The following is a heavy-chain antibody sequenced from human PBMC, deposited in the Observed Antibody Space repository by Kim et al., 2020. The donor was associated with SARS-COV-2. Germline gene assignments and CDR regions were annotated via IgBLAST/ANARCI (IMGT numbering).Heavy chain of an antibody. CDR1: GFTFDDYA. V-gene: IGHV3-9*01. J-gene: IGHJ4*02. CDR3: ATIAAAGTVDY. Sequence: GGSLRLSCAASGFTFDDYAMHWVRQAPGKGLEWVSGISWNSGSIGYADSVKGRFTISRDNAKNSLYLQMNSLRAEDTALYYCATIAAAGTVDYWGQGTLVTVSS. CDR2: ISWNSGSI. D-gene: IGHD6-13*01.